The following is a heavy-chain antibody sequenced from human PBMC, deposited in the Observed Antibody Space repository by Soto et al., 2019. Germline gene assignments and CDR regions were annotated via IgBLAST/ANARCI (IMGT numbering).Heavy chain of an antibody. CDR2: ISSSSSYT. CDR1: GFKFSDFY. J-gene: IGHJ3*01. V-gene: IGHV3-11*06. Sequence: QVLLEESGGGLVKPGESLRLACAASGFKFSDFYMSWIRQAPGKGLEWISNISSSSSYTDYAESVKGRFTISRDNAKSTLYLQMNSLRAEDTAVYYCARDDPIVTSRPKDAFDFWGQGTMVTVSS. D-gene: IGHD1-26*01. CDR3: ARDDPIVTSRPKDAFDF.